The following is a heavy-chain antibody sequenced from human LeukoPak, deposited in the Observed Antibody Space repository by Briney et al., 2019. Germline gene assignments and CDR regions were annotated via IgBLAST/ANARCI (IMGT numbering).Heavy chain of an antibody. D-gene: IGHD2-15*01. J-gene: IGHJ4*02. CDR2: ISNNGGYT. V-gene: IGHV3-23*01. CDR1: GFTFSSSA. Sequence: GGSLRLSCAASGFTFSSSAMSWVRQAPGKGLEWVSAISNNGGYTYYADSVQGRFTISRDSSKSTLCLQMNSLRAEDTAVYYCAKQLGYCSDGSCYFPYWGQGTLVTVSS. CDR3: AKQLGYCSDGSCYFPY.